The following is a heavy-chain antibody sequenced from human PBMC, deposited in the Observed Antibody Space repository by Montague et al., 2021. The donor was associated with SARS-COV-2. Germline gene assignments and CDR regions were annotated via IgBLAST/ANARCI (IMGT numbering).Heavy chain of an antibody. CDR1: GFSFSDYY. CDR3: ARDVAMAYHYYGMDV. D-gene: IGHD5-24*01. Sequence: SLRLSCAASGFSFSDYYMSWIRQAPGKGLEWLSYISSSSTYTNYADSVKGRFTISRDNAKNSLYLQMNSLGAEDTAVYYCARDVAMAYHYYGMDVWGQGTTVTVSS. J-gene: IGHJ6*02. CDR2: ISSSSTYT. V-gene: IGHV3-11*06.